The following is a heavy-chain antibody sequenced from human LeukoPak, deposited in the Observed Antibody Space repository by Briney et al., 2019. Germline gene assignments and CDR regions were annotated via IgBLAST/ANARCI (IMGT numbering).Heavy chain of an antibody. CDR3: ARERASDTFDI. V-gene: IGHV6-1*01. CDR1: GDSVSSNSAA. D-gene: IGHD1-26*01. J-gene: IGHJ3*02. Sequence: SQTLSLTCAISGDSVSSNSAAWIWTRQSPSRGLEWLGRTYYRSTWYNDYAVSVKSRITINPDTSKNQFSLQLNSVTPEDTAVYYCARERASDTFDIWGQGTMVTVSS. CDR2: TYYRSTWYN.